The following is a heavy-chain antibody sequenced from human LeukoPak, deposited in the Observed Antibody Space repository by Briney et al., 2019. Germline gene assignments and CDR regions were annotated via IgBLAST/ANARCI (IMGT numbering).Heavy chain of an antibody. CDR1: GGSISSYY. CDR3: ARQTMGIAVAEFDY. V-gene: IGHV4-59*08. J-gene: IGHJ4*02. CDR2: IYYSGST. Sequence: SETLSLTCTVSGGSISSYYWSWIRQPPGKGLEWLGYIYYSGSTNYNPSLKSRVTISVDTSKNQFSLKLSSVTAADTAVYYCARQTMGIAVAEFDYWGQGTLVTVSS. D-gene: IGHD6-19*01.